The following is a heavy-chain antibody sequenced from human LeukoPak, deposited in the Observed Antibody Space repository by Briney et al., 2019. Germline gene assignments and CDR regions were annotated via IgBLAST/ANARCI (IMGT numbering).Heavy chain of an antibody. CDR3: AKDGSSSSWYSSYYYYYYMDV. CDR2: ISGSGGST. J-gene: IGHJ6*03. CDR1: GFTFSSYS. V-gene: IGHV3-23*01. Sequence: GGSLRLSCAASGFTFSSYSMNWVRQAPGKGLEWVSAISGSGGSTYYADSVKGRFTISRDNSKNTLYLQMNSLRAEDTAVYYCAKDGSSSSWYSSYYYYYYMDVWGKGTTVTVSS. D-gene: IGHD6-13*01.